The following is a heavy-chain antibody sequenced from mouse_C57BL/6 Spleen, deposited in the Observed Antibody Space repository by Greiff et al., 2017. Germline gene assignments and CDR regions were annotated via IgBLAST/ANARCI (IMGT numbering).Heavy chain of an antibody. CDR2: IRNKANGYTT. CDR1: GFTFTDYY. CDR3: ARYTYGNFFDD. V-gene: IGHV7-3*01. J-gene: IGHJ2*01. D-gene: IGHD2-1*01. Sequence: EVKVEESGGGLVQPGGSLSLSCAASGFTFTDYYMSWVRQPPGKALEWLGFIRNKANGYTTEYSASVKGRFTISRDNSQSSLYLQMNALRAEDSATYYCARYTYGNFFDDWGQGTTLTVSS.